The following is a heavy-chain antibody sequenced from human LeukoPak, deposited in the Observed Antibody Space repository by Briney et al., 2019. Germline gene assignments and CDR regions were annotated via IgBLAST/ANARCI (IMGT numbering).Heavy chain of an antibody. CDR3: ARGRLYCSGGSCYSYYYYGMDV. V-gene: IGHV4-61*01. D-gene: IGHD2-15*01. Sequence: SETLSLTCTVSGGSFSSGSYYWSWIRQPPGKGLXWIGYIYYSGSTNYNPSLKSRVTISVNTSKNQFSLKLSSVTAADTAVYYCARGRLYCSGGSCYSYYYYGMDVWGKGTTVTVSS. CDR2: IYYSGST. J-gene: IGHJ6*04. CDR1: GGSFSSGSYY.